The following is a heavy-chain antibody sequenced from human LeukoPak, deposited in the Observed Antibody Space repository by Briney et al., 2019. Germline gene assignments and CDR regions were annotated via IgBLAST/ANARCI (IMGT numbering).Heavy chain of an antibody. CDR2: ISSGSYYI. V-gene: IGHV3-21*01. CDR1: GFTFSSYS. Sequence: GGSLRLSCAASGFTFSSYSMNWVRQVPGKGLEWVSLISSGSYYIYYADSVKGRFTISRDNAKNSLYLQMTSLRAEDTVVYCCARTYSGSYLWSYFDYWGQGTLVTVSS. D-gene: IGHD1-26*01. J-gene: IGHJ4*02. CDR3: ARTYSGSYLWSYFDY.